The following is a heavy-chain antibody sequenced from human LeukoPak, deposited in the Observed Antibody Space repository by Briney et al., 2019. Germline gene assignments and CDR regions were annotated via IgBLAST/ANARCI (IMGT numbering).Heavy chain of an antibody. D-gene: IGHD1-1*01. CDR1: GGTFCSYA. V-gene: IGHV3-23*01. J-gene: IGHJ4*02. CDR3: AKGALTWNPTRDDY. Sequence: GGSPRPSCAASGGTFCSYAMTWVRHAPAKGLEWGSGVSGSGGSTYYADSVKGRFTISRDNSKNTLYLQTNSLRAENTAVYYCAKGALTWNPTRDDYWGQGTLVTVSS. CDR2: VSGSGGST.